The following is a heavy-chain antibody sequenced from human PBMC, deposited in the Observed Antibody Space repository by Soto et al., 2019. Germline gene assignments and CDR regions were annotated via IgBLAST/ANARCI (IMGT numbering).Heavy chain of an antibody. CDR3: ARDEINGSPVWFDP. CDR1: GGSISSYY. Sequence: SETLSLTCTVSGGSISSYYWSWIRQPPGKGLEWIGYIYYSGSTNYNPSLKSRVTISVDTSKNQFSLKLSSVTTADTAVYYCARDEINGSPVWFDPWGQGTLVTVSS. J-gene: IGHJ5*02. V-gene: IGHV4-59*01. D-gene: IGHD1-26*01. CDR2: IYYSGST.